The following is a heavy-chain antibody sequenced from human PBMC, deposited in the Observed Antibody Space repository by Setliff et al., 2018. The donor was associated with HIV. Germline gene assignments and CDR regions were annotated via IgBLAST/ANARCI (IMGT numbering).Heavy chain of an antibody. J-gene: IGHJ5*02. CDR2: IIPMYGVT. V-gene: IGHV1-69*13. CDR1: GGTFSSYV. Sequence: GASVKVSCKASGGTFSSYVISWVRQAPGQGPEWMGGIIPMYGVTNYAQKFQGRVTITADESTSTAYMELSSLRSEDTAVYYCARGYCGGGICYSPNWLDPWGQGTLVTVSS. D-gene: IGHD2-15*01. CDR3: ARGYCGGGICYSPNWLDP.